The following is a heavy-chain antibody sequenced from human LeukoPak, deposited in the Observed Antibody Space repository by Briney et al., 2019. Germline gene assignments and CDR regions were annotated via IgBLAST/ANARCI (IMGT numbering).Heavy chain of an antibody. V-gene: IGHV3-9*01. CDR3: ARAPAMILRPNYMDV. D-gene: IGHD3-3*01. J-gene: IGHJ6*03. CDR2: IDWNSGRI. Sequence: GGSLRLSCVGSGFTIHDHAMHWVRQAPGKGLEWVSGIDWNSGRIGYADSVKGRFTISRDNAKNSLYLQVNSLRAEDTAVYYCARAPAMILRPNYMDVWGKGTTVTVSS. CDR1: GFTIHDHA.